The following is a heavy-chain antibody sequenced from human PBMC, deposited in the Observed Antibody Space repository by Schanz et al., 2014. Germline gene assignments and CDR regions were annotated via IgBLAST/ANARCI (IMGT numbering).Heavy chain of an antibody. J-gene: IGHJ3*02. CDR2: SYNSGKT. D-gene: IGHD3-10*01. CDR3: ARVVLGGDAFDI. CDR1: GGSISSEY. V-gene: IGHV4-4*07. Sequence: QVQLQESGPALVKPSETLSLTCTVSGGSISSEYWSWIREPAGKGLEWIGRSYNSGKTNYNPSLDSRVSNSVDTSKKQLSLKLRSVSAADTAVYYCARVVLGGDAFDIWGQGTMVTVSS.